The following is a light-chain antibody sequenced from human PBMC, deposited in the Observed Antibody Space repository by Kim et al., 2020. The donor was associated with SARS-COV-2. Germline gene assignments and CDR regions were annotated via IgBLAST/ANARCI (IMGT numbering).Light chain of an antibody. Sequence: DIQMTQSPSTLSASVGDRITITCRASQNINTWLAWYQQRPGKAPQVLIYDASNLESGVPSRFSGSGSGTEFTLTISSLQPDDFATYNSDKKNDYVLTFGEGTKVDIK. CDR3: DKKNDYVLT. V-gene: IGKV1-5*01. J-gene: IGKJ4*01. CDR1: QNINTW. CDR2: DAS.